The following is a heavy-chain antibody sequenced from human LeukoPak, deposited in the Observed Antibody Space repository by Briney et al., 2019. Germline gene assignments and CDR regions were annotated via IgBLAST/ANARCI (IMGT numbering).Heavy chain of an antibody. Sequence: PSETLSLTCTVSGGSISSYYWSWIRQPPGRGLEWIGYIYYSGSTNYNPSLKSRVTISVDTSKNQFSLKLSSVTAADTAVYYCARHSHGGFDYWGQGTLVTVSS. J-gene: IGHJ4*02. CDR1: GGSISSYY. D-gene: IGHD3-16*01. CDR2: IYYSGST. CDR3: ARHSHGGFDY. V-gene: IGHV4-59*08.